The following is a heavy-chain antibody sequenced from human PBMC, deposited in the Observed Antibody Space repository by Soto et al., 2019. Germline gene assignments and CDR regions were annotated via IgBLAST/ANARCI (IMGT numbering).Heavy chain of an antibody. Sequence: PSETLSLTCTVSGGSISSSSYYWGWIRQPPGKGLEWIGSIYYSGSTYYNPSLKSRVTISVDTSKNQFSLKLSSVTAADTAVYYCARSKAAAAGRFGYWGQGTLVTVSS. CDR3: ARSKAAAAGRFGY. D-gene: IGHD6-13*01. J-gene: IGHJ4*02. CDR2: IYYSGST. V-gene: IGHV4-39*01. CDR1: GGSISSSSYY.